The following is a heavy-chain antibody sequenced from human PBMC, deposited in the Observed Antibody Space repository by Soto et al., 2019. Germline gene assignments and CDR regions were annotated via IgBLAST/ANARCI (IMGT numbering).Heavy chain of an antibody. CDR2: IYYSGST. Sequence: SETLSLTCTVSGGSISSGGYYWSWIRQHPGKGLEWIGYIYYSGSTYYNPSLKSRVTISVDTSKNQFSLKLSSVTAADTAVYYCARSMTHYSGSYFGFGPWGQGTLVTVSS. CDR1: GGSISSGGYY. J-gene: IGHJ5*02. CDR3: ARSMTHYSGSYFGFGP. D-gene: IGHD1-26*01. V-gene: IGHV4-31*03.